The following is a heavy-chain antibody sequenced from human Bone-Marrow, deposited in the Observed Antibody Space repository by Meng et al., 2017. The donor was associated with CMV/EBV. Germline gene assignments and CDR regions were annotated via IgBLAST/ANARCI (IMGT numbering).Heavy chain of an antibody. J-gene: IGHJ6*02. CDR3: ARDHREGGSITIFGVVIISYYGMDV. D-gene: IGHD3-3*01. CDR2: IKHDGSEK. CDR1: GFKFSTYW. Sequence: GESLKISCVASGFKFSTYWMNWVRQAPGKGLEWVANIKHDGSEKYYVDSVKGRFTISRDNDKNSVHVQMNSLRAEDSAVYYCARDHREGGSITIFGVVIISYYGMDVWGQGTTVTVSS. V-gene: IGHV3-7*01.